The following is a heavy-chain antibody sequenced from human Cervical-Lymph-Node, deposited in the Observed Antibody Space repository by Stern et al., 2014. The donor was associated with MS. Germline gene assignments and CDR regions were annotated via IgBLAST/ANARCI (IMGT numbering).Heavy chain of an antibody. CDR1: GGSINNYY. CDR2: VSYSGRT. Sequence: QVQLQESGPGLVKPSETLSLTCTVSGGSINNYYWTWIRQPPGKGLEWIGYVSYSGRTKYNHSLKSRVAMSVDTSKKQFSLKLNSVTAADTAVYYCARDYGDYAYYGMDVWGQGTTVTVSS. CDR3: ARDYGDYAYYGMDV. D-gene: IGHD4-17*01. V-gene: IGHV4-59*01. J-gene: IGHJ6*02.